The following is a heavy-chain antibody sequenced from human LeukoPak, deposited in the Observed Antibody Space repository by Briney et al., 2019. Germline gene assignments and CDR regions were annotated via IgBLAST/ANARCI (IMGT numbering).Heavy chain of an antibody. CDR2: IRYDGSNK. CDR1: GFTFTSYG. V-gene: IGHV3-30*02. CDR3: AKGVVPAAIPFDY. J-gene: IGHJ4*02. Sequence: GGSLRLSCGASGFTFTSYGMHWVRQAPGKGLEWVAFIRYDGSNKYYADSVKGRFTISRDNSKNTLYLLMNSLRAEDTAVYYCAKGVVPAAIPFDYWGQGTLVTVSS. D-gene: IGHD2-2*01.